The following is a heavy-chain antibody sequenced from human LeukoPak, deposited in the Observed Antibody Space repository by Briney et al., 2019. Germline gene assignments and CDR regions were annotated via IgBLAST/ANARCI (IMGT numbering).Heavy chain of an antibody. CDR2: IRYDGSKK. Sequence: GGSLRLSCVASGFTFSRYGVHWVRQAPGKGLEWVAFIRYDGSKKDYADSVKGRFTISRDNSKNTLYLQMNSLRAEDTAFYYCAKEDYGGNMDVWGKGTTVTVSS. CDR1: GFTFSRYG. J-gene: IGHJ6*04. V-gene: IGHV3-30*02. D-gene: IGHD4-23*01. CDR3: AKEDYGGNMDV.